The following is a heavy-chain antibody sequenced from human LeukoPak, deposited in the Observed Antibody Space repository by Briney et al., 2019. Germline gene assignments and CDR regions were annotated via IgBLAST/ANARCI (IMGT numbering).Heavy chain of an antibody. V-gene: IGHV3-23*01. CDR2: FSGSGGST. Sequence: GGSLRLSCAASGFTFSSYAMSWVRPAPGKGLEWVSAFSGSGGSTYYADSEKGRFTISRDNSKNTLYLQMNSLRAEDTAVYYCAKDLAFFLEFGELLEGIDYWGQGTLVTVSS. D-gene: IGHD3-10*01. CDR3: AKDLAFFLEFGELLEGIDY. J-gene: IGHJ4*02. CDR1: GFTFSSYA.